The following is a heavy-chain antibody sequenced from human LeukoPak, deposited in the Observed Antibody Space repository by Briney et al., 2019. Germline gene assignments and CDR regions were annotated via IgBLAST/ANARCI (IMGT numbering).Heavy chain of an antibody. Sequence: PSETLSLTCAVYGGSFSGYYWSWIRQPPGRGLEWIGYIYYSGSTNYNPSLKSRVTISVDTSKNQFSLKLSSVTAADTAVYYCAREGTAMVGDAFDIWGQGTMVTVSS. J-gene: IGHJ3*02. CDR2: IYYSGST. CDR1: GGSFSGYY. CDR3: AREGTAMVGDAFDI. V-gene: IGHV4-59*01. D-gene: IGHD5-18*01.